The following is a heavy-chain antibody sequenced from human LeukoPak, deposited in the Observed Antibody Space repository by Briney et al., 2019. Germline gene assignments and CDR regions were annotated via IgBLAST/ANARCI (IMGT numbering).Heavy chain of an antibody. CDR1: GFPFSDYY. D-gene: IGHD6-19*01. CDR2: ITNSGDTI. V-gene: IGHV3-11*01. CDR3: ANPLHSSGWFWYFDL. Sequence: PGGSLRLSCAASGFPFSDYYMTWIRQAPGKGLEWVSYITNSGDTIYYGDSVKGRFTISRDNAENSLSLQMNSLRAEDTAVYYCANPLHSSGWFWYFDLWGRGTLVTVSS. J-gene: IGHJ2*01.